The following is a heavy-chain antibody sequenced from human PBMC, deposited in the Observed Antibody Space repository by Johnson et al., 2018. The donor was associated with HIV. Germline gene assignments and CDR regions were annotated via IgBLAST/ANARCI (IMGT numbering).Heavy chain of an antibody. J-gene: IGHJ3*02. D-gene: IGHD3-10*01. Sequence: VQLVESGGGLVKPGGSLRLSCAASGFTFSNAWMIWVRQAPGKGLEWVGRIKSKTDGGTKDYAAPVKGRFTISRDDSKNTLYLQMNSLRAEDTAVYYCARSDITMVRGGAFDIWGQGTMVTVSS. CDR3: ARSDITMVRGGAFDI. CDR2: IKSKTDGGTK. V-gene: IGHV3-15*01. CDR1: GFTFSNAW.